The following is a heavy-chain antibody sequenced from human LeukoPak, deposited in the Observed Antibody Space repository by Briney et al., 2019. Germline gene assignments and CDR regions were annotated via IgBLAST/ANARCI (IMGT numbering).Heavy chain of an antibody. CDR3: ASSGHTPPGAFDI. CDR2: IYYSGST. Sequence: PSETPSLTCTVSGGSISSYYWSWIRQPPGKGLEWIGYIYYSGSTNYNPSLKSRVTISVDTSKNQFSLRLSSVTAADTAVYYCASSGHTPPGAFDIWGQGTMVTVSS. J-gene: IGHJ3*02. V-gene: IGHV4-59*12. D-gene: IGHD2-15*01. CDR1: GGSISSYY.